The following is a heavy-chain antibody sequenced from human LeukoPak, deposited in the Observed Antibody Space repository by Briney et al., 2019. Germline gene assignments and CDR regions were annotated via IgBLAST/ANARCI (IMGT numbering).Heavy chain of an antibody. CDR1: GGSFSGYY. Sequence: SGTLSLTCAVYGGSFSGYYWSWIRQPPGKGLEWIGEINHSGSTNYNPSLKSRVTISVDTSKNQFSLKLSSVTAADTAVYYCARVVAGIAAAYGMDVWGQGTAVTVSS. V-gene: IGHV4-34*01. D-gene: IGHD6-13*01. CDR3: ARVVAGIAAAYGMDV. CDR2: INHSGST. J-gene: IGHJ6*02.